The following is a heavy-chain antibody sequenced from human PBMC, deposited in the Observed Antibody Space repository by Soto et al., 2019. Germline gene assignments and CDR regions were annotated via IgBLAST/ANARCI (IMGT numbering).Heavy chain of an antibody. J-gene: IGHJ6*02. D-gene: IGHD3-3*01. CDR3: ARAPTYYDFWSGYYSNYYYYAMDV. CDR2: ISWDGGST. Sequence: GGSLRLSCAASGFTFDDYTMHWVRQAPGKGLEWVSLISWDGGSTYYADSVKGRFTISRDNSKNSLYLQMNSLRTEDTALYYCARAPTYYDFWSGYYSNYYYYAMDVWGQGTTVTVSS. CDR1: GFTFDDYT. V-gene: IGHV3-43*01.